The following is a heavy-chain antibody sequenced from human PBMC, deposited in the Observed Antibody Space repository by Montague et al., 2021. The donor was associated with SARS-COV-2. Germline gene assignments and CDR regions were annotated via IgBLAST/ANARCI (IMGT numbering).Heavy chain of an antibody. Sequence: SETLSLTCTVSGGSISSSSYYWGWIRQPPGKGLEWIGSNYYSGSTHYNPSLKSRVTISVDTSKNQFSLKLSSVTAADTAAYYCASHHSCDTIFGVAKIDWFDPWGQGTLVTVSS. CDR1: GGSISSSSYY. V-gene: IGHV4-39*01. CDR3: ASHHSCDTIFGVAKIDWFDP. J-gene: IGHJ5*02. CDR2: NYYSGST. D-gene: IGHD3-3*01.